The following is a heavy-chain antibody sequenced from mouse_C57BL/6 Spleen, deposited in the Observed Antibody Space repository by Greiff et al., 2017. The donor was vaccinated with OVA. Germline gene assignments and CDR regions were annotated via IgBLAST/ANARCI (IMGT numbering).Heavy chain of an antibody. CDR3: ATGSSGYPADY. D-gene: IGHD3-2*02. CDR2: LYPGDGDT. J-gene: IGHJ2*01. Sequence: VKLQQSGAELVKPGASVKISCKASGYAFSSYWMNWVKQRPGKGLEWIGQLYPGDGDTNYNGKFKGKATLTADKSSSTAYMQLSSLTSEDSAVYFCATGSSGYPADYWCQGTTLTVSS. V-gene: IGHV1-80*01. CDR1: GYAFSSYW.